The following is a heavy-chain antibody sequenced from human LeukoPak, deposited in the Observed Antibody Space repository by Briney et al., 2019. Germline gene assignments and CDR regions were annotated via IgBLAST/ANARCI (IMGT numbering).Heavy chain of an antibody. D-gene: IGHD6-19*01. V-gene: IGHV3-21*01. CDR1: GFTFSSYS. Sequence: GGSLRLSCAASGFTFSSYSMNWVRQAPGKGLEWVSSISSSSSYIYYADSVKGRFTISRDNAKNSLYLQMNSLRAEDTAVYYCARSEGNIAVAAYYFDYWGQRTLVTVSS. CDR3: ARSEGNIAVAAYYFDY. CDR2: ISSSSSYI. J-gene: IGHJ4*02.